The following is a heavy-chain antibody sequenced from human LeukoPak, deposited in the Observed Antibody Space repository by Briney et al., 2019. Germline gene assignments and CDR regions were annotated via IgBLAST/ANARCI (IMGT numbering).Heavy chain of an antibody. J-gene: IGHJ4*02. D-gene: IGHD6-13*01. CDR2: INSDGSGT. V-gene: IGHV3-74*01. Sequence: GGSLRLSCAASGFTFTSYWMHWVRQVPGKGLVRVSRINSDGSGTTYADSVKGRFTISRDNAKNTLYLQMNSLRAEDTAVYHCARVTSRTPAAGIDYWGQGTLVTVSS. CDR3: ARVTSRTPAAGIDY. CDR1: GFTFTSYW.